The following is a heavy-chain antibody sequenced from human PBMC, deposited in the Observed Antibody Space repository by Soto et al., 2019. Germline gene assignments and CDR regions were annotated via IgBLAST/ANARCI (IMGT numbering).Heavy chain of an antibody. CDR3: AREVPGDYFHN. CDR1: GGSISSGDHY. J-gene: IGHJ4*02. Sequence: ASETLSLTCSVSGGSISSGDHYWSWIRQSPGKGLEWIGYIYYSGSPYYNPSLKSRLTISVDTSKNQFSLKLSSVTAADTAVYYCAREVPGDYFHNWGQGTLVTVPQ. CDR2: IYYSGSP. D-gene: IGHD3-10*01. V-gene: IGHV4-30-4*01.